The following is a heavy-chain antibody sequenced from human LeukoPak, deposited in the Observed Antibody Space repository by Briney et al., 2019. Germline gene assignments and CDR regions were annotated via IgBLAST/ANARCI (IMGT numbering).Heavy chain of an antibody. Sequence: GGSLRLSCAASGFTFSSYAMSWVRQAPGKGLEWVSAISGSGGSTYYADSVKGRFTISRDNSKNTLYLQVNSLRAEDTAVYYCAKDDYGGPSWYFDLWGRGTLVTVSS. CDR3: AKDDYGGPSWYFDL. V-gene: IGHV3-23*01. CDR1: GFTFSSYA. CDR2: ISGSGGST. J-gene: IGHJ2*01. D-gene: IGHD4-23*01.